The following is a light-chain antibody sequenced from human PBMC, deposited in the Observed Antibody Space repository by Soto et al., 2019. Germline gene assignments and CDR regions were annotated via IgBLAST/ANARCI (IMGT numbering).Light chain of an antibody. V-gene: IGKV3-20*01. J-gene: IGKJ5*01. CDR2: DAS. Sequence: EIVLTQPPGTLSLSPGEKVTLSCRASQSVSSSYVAWYQQKPGQAPRLLIYDASNRATGIPDRFSGSGSGADFTLTSSRLEPEDSSVYYCQQYGSSPRTFGQGTRLEIK. CDR1: QSVSSSY. CDR3: QQYGSSPRT.